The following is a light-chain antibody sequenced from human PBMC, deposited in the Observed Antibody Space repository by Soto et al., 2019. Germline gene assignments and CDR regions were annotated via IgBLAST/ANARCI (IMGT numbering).Light chain of an antibody. J-gene: IGKJ5*01. Sequence: EIVLTQSPATLSLSPGERATLSCRASQSVSSYLAWYQQKPGQAPRLLIYDASNRATGIPARFSGSGSGTDFTLTISSLEPEVFAVYYCQQRSNWPPTSVTFGQGTRLEIK. CDR2: DAS. V-gene: IGKV3-11*01. CDR3: QQRSNWPPTSVT. CDR1: QSVSSY.